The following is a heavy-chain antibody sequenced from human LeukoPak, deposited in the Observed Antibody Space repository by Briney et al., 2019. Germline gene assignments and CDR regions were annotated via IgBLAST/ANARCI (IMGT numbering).Heavy chain of an antibody. J-gene: IGHJ4*02. CDR3: ARDPYDGNYYFDY. D-gene: IGHD3-3*01. CDR1: GYTFTDHH. Sequence: ASVKVSCKTSGYTFTDHHVHWVRQAPGQGGEWMGWFNAKSADTKYAQRFQGRLTMPRDTSIGTDYLELTSLISDDTAIYYCARDPYDGNYYFDYWGQGTLVTVAS. V-gene: IGHV1-2*02. CDR2: FNAKSADT.